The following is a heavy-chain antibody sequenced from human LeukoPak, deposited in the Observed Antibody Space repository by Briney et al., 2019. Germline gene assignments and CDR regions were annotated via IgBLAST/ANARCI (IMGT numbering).Heavy chain of an antibody. CDR2: MYSSGTT. D-gene: IGHD3-9*01. Sequence: SETLSLTCTVSSGSISSSSYYWGWIRQPPGKGLEWIASMYSSGTTYYNPSLKSRVTISVDTSKNQFSLKLSSVTAADTAVYYCASQLRYFDWLLGWAPDYWGQGTLVTVSS. V-gene: IGHV4-39*07. CDR3: ASQLRYFDWLLGWAPDY. J-gene: IGHJ4*02. CDR1: SGSISSSSYY.